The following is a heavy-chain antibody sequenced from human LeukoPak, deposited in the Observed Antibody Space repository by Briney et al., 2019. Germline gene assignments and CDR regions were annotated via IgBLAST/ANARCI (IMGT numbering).Heavy chain of an antibody. CDR2: IYPGDYET. CDR3: AIPPGYCGNDCSFDH. J-gene: IGHJ4*02. CDR1: GYSFSNYW. Sequence: GESLKISCEGSGYSFSNYWIGWVREMPGKGLEWMGIIYPGDYETRYSPSFQGLVTISVDKSISTAYLQWSSLKASDTAMYYCAIPPGYCGNDCSFDHWGQGTLVTVSS. V-gene: IGHV5-51*01. D-gene: IGHD2-21*02.